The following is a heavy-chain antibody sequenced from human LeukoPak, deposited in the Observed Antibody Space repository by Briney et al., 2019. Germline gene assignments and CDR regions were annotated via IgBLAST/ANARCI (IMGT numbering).Heavy chain of an antibody. V-gene: IGHV3-74*01. CDR3: AKDRRNGDYLDY. Sequence: PGGSLRLSCAAAGFTFSSYWIHWVRQAPGKGLGWVSRINSDGSSTSYADSVKGRFTISRDNAKNTLYLQMNSLRAEDTAVYYCAKDRRNGDYLDYWGQGTLVTVSS. CDR2: INSDGSST. J-gene: IGHJ4*02. D-gene: IGHD2-8*01. CDR1: GFTFSSYW.